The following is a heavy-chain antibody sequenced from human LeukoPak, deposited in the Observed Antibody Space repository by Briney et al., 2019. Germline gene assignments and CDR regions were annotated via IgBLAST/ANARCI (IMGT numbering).Heavy chain of an antibody. V-gene: IGHV5-51*01. D-gene: IGHD2-2*01. CDR3: ASNERCSSTSCYAFDY. CDR2: IYPGDSDT. J-gene: IGHJ4*02. Sequence: WIRQPPGKGLEWMGIIYPGDSDTRYSPSFQGQVTISADKSISTAYLQWSSLKASDTAMYYCASNERCSSTSCYAFDYWGQGTLVTVSS.